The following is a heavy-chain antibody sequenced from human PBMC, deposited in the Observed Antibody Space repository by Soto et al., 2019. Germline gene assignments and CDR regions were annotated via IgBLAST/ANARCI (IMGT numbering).Heavy chain of an antibody. J-gene: IGHJ6*02. D-gene: IGHD3-3*01. CDR1: GFTFSSYG. CDR2: ISYDGSNK. V-gene: IGHV3-30*18. Sequence: PGGSLRLSCAASGFTFSSYGMHWVRQAPGKGLEWVAVISYDGSNKYYADSVKGRFTISRDNSKNTLYLQMNSLRAEDTAVYYCAKDLSIGFLPPHYYYGMDVWGQGTTVTVSS. CDR3: AKDLSIGFLPPHYYYGMDV.